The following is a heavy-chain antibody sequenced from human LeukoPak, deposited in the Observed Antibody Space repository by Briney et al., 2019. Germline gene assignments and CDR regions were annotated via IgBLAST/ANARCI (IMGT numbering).Heavy chain of an antibody. D-gene: IGHD6-13*01. Sequence: ASVNVSLTCAGSAFTVYYNHWVWLRHAPGLGLKWLINIKSGATNYEQNFQGRVTMTRDTYICTADMELTSLRHDDAAVYYCAKGREVRSDSSNKNYLYDYWGQGAVVIVS. CDR3: AKGREVRSDSSNKNYLYDY. CDR1: GSAFTVYY. J-gene: IGHJ4*02. CDR2: INIKSGAT. V-gene: IGHV1-2*02.